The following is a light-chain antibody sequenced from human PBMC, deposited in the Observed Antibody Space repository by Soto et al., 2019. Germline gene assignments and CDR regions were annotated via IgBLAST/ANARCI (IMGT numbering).Light chain of an antibody. J-gene: IGKJ1*01. CDR1: QGIRND. V-gene: IGKV1-6*01. Sequence: AILMTQSPSSLSASVGDRVTITCRASQGIRNDLAWYQQKPGKAPKLLIYEASTLQSGVPSRFSGSYSGTDFTLTIGSLQPEDFATYYCLQDFKYPRTFGQGTKVHI. CDR2: EAS. CDR3: LQDFKYPRT.